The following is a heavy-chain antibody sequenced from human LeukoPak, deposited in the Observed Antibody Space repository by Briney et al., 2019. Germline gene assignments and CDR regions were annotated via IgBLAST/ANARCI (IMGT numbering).Heavy chain of an antibody. J-gene: IGHJ4*02. CDR3: ARQNDFRLDY. V-gene: IGHV5-51*01. Sequence: PGESLRISCKGSGYTFSSYWIGWGRQMPGKGLEWMGIIYPGDSDTRYSPSLQGQVTISVDTSIGTAYLQWSGLKASDTAIYYCARQNDFRLDYWGQGTLVTVSS. CDR2: IYPGDSDT. CDR1: GYTFSSYW. D-gene: IGHD3-3*01.